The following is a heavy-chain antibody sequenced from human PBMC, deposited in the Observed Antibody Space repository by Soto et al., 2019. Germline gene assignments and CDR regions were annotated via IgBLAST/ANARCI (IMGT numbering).Heavy chain of an antibody. CDR3: ARASGDGGYSYGQDQGPLYYFDY. Sequence: QLQLQESGSGLVKPSQTLSLTCAVSGGSISSGGYSWSWIRQPPGKGLEWIGYIYHSGSTYYNPSLKGRVTISVDRSKNQFSLKLSSVTAADTAVYYCARASGDGGYSYGQDQGPLYYFDYWGQGTLVTVSS. CDR2: IYHSGST. V-gene: IGHV4-30-2*01. J-gene: IGHJ4*02. CDR1: GGSISSGGYS. D-gene: IGHD5-18*01.